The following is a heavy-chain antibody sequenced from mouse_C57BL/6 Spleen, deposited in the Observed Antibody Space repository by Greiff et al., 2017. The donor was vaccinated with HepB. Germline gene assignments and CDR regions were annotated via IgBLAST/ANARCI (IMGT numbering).Heavy chain of an antibody. CDR2: ISYDGSN. CDR1: GYSITSGYY. D-gene: IGHD2-12*01. Sequence: EVQLQQSGPGLVKPSQSLSLTCSVSGYSITSGYYWNWIRQFPGNKLEWMGYISYDGSNNYNPSLKNRISITRDKSKNQFFLKLNAVTTEDTATYYCARGAYYILYWGQGTTLTVSS. CDR3: ARGAYYILY. J-gene: IGHJ2*01. V-gene: IGHV3-6*01.